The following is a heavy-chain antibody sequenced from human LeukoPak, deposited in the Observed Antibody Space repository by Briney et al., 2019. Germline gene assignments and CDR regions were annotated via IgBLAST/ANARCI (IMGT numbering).Heavy chain of an antibody. CDR3: ARATAAGYFQH. Sequence: SQTLSLTCTVSGGSISSGGYYWSWIRQPPGKGLEWIGEIKHSGSTNYNPSLKSRVTISVDTSKNQFSLKLNSVTAADTAVYYCARATAAGYFQHWGQGTPVTVSS. CDR2: IKHSGST. J-gene: IGHJ1*01. CDR1: GGSISSGGYY. V-gene: IGHV4-30-2*01. D-gene: IGHD4-17*01.